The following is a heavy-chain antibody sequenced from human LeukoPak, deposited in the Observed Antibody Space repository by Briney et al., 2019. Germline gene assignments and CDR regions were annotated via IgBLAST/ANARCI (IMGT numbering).Heavy chain of an antibody. D-gene: IGHD3-10*01. CDR3: AGRTMVRGVTYHWYFDL. J-gene: IGHJ2*01. CDR1: GGSFSGYY. V-gene: IGHV4-34*01. CDR2: INHSGST. Sequence: PSETLSLTCAVYGGSFSGYYWSWIRQPPGKGLEWIGEINHSGSTNYNPSLKSRVTISVDTSKNQFSLKLSSVTAADTAVYYCAGRTMVRGVTYHWYFDLWGRGTLVTVSS.